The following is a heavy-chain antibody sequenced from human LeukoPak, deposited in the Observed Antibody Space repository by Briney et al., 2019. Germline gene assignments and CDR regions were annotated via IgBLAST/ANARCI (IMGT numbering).Heavy chain of an antibody. V-gene: IGHV4-30-2*01. Sequence: SETPSLTCTVSVGSVSSGNYSWSWIRQPPGKGLEWIGYIYHSGSTYYNPSLKSRVTISVDRSKNQFSLKLSSVTAADTAVYYCARVKHDYGDYFHAFDIWGQGTMVTVSS. D-gene: IGHD4-17*01. CDR2: IYHSGST. J-gene: IGHJ3*02. CDR3: ARVKHDYGDYFHAFDI. CDR1: VGSVSSGNYS.